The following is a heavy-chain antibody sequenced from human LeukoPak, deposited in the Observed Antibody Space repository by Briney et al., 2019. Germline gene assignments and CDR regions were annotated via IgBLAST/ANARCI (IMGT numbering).Heavy chain of an antibody. V-gene: IGHV4-61*02. CDR3: ARDIQSSNSYGSS. Sequence: SQTLSLTCTVSGGSISSGDYYWSWIRQPPGKGLEWIGRIYTSGSTNYNPSLKSRVTMSVDTSKNQFSLKLSSVTAADTAVYYCARDIQSSNSYGSSWGQGTLVTVSS. D-gene: IGHD5-18*01. CDR1: GGSISSGDYY. CDR2: IYTSGST. J-gene: IGHJ4*02.